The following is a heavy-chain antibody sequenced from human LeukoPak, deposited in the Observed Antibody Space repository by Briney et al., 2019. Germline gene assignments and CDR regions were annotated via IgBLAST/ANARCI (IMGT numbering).Heavy chain of an antibody. D-gene: IGHD6-13*01. CDR1: GGSIISYY. CDR2: VSDSGST. V-gene: IGHV4-59*01. J-gene: IGHJ4*02. Sequence: SETLSLTCTVSGGSIISYYWSWIRQPPGKVLEWIGYVSDSGSTIYNPSLESRLTISVDTSKKQFSLRLSSVTAADTAVYYCARSGYSSSWYYDYWGQGTLVTVSS. CDR3: ARSGYSSSWYYDY.